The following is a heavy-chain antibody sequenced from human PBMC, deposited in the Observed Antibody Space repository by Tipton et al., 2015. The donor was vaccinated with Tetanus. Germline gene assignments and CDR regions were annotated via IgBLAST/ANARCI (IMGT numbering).Heavy chain of an antibody. CDR3: VRDHARACGGDCYPGGFDI. D-gene: IGHD2-21*02. Sequence: TLSLTCTVSGGSIRSDNYSWNWIRQPPGKGLEWLAYISYSGRTNSNYPLKSRITISRDTSKNQFSLRLTSVTDADTAVYYCVRDHARACGGDCYPGGFDIWGQGTMVSVSS. J-gene: IGHJ3*02. V-gene: IGHV4-30-4*01. CDR2: ISYSGRT. CDR1: GGSIRSDNYS.